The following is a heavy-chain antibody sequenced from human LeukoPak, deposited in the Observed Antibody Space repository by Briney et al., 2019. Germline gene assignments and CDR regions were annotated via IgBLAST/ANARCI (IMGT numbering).Heavy chain of an antibody. V-gene: IGHV3-73*01. CDR2: IRGKGFSDPP. CDR3: TVPQSGGNWFDP. J-gene: IGHJ5*02. Sequence: TGGSLRLSCAASGFTFSDSAIHWVRQASGKGLEWVGRIRGKGFSDPPAYAASVKDRFTISRDDSESTAYLQMNSLKAEGTAAYYCTVPQSGGNWFDPWGPGTQVTVSS. D-gene: IGHD3-16*01. CDR1: GFTFSDSA.